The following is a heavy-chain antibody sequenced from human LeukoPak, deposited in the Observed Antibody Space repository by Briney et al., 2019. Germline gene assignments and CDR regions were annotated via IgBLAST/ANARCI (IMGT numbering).Heavy chain of an antibody. Sequence: PGGSLRLSCAASGFTFSSYRMSWIRQAPGKGLEWVSYITSNGKSVYYAASVKGRFTISRDNAKNSLYLQVNSLTAEDTAVYYCARAGVDTSGYYYQGFDYWGQGTLVTVSS. CDR3: ARAGVDTSGYYYQGFDY. D-gene: IGHD3-3*01. CDR1: GFTFSSYR. CDR2: ITSNGKSV. V-gene: IGHV3-48*04. J-gene: IGHJ4*02.